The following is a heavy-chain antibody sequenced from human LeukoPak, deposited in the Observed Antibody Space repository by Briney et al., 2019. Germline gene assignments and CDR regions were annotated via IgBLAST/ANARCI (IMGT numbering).Heavy chain of an antibody. V-gene: IGHV5-51*01. CDR1: GYSFTSYW. Sequence: GEPLKISCKGSGYSFTSYWIAWVRQIPGKGLELIGIIYPGDSDTRYSPSFQGQVTISADKSISTAYLQWSSLKASDTAMYYCARHASITVKEFDYWGQGTLVTVSS. D-gene: IGHD1-20*01. CDR3: ARHASITVKEFDY. CDR2: IYPGDSDT. J-gene: IGHJ4*02.